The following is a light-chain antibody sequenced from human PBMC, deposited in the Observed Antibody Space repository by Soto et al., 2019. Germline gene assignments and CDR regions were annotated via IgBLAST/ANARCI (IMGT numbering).Light chain of an antibody. J-gene: IGKJ2*01. CDR1: QSVSNNY. V-gene: IGKV3-20*01. Sequence: EVVLTQSPGTLSLSPGERATLSCRASQSVSNNYFACYQQKPGQAPRLLIFASSDRTTGIPDRFSCSGSGSDFTLTITRLKPEAFAVYYCQQYGSSPPYTFGQGTKLEIK. CDR3: QQYGSSPPYT. CDR2: ASS.